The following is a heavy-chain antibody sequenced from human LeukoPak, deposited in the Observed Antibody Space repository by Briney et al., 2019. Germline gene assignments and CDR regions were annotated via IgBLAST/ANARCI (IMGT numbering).Heavy chain of an antibody. Sequence: GGSLRLSCAASGFTFSSYGMHWVRQAPGKGREWGAVISFDGSNKYYADSVKGRFTISRDNSKNTLYLQMNSLRAEDTAVYYCAKGTTHYYDSSGPDAFDIWGQGTMVTVSS. D-gene: IGHD3-22*01. CDR2: ISFDGSNK. CDR1: GFTFSSYG. V-gene: IGHV3-30*18. J-gene: IGHJ3*02. CDR3: AKGTTHYYDSSGPDAFDI.